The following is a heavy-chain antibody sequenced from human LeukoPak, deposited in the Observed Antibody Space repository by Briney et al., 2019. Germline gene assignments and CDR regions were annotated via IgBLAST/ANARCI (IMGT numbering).Heavy chain of an antibody. CDR3: ATPKRNYFDH. J-gene: IGHJ4*02. Sequence: GGSLRLSCAASGFTFSTYWMAWVRQAPGKGLEWVANIKQDGSEKYYVESVEGRFTISRDNARNSQYLHMDSLRAEDTAVYYCATPKRNYFDHWGQGTLVTVSS. CDR2: IKQDGSEK. V-gene: IGHV3-7*01. CDR1: GFTFSTYW.